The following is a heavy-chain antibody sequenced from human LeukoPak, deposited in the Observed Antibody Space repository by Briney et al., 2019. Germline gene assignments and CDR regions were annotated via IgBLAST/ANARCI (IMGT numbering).Heavy chain of an antibody. V-gene: IGHV1-18*01. D-gene: IGHD4-17*01. CDR2: ISAYNGNT. Sequence: GASVKVSCKASGYTFTSYGISWVRHAPGQGLEWMGWISAYNGNTNYAQKLQGRVTMTTDTSTSTAYMELRSLRSDDTAVYYCARDRATVTTGDVQGDYWGQGTLVTVSS. CDR1: GYTFTSYG. J-gene: IGHJ4*02. CDR3: ARDRATVTTGDVQGDY.